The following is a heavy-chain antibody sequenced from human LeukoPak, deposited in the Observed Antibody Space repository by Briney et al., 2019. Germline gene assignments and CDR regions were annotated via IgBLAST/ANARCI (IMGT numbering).Heavy chain of an antibody. Sequence: GGSLRLSCAVSGITLSNYGMSWVRQAPGKGPEWVAGISGSGGSAYYADAVKGRFTISRDDPKNTLYLQMNSLRVEDTAVYFCAKRGVVIRVILVGFHKEAYYFDSWGQGALVTVSS. D-gene: IGHD3-22*01. CDR1: GITLSNYG. CDR2: ISGSGGSA. CDR3: AKRGVVIRVILVGFHKEAYYFDS. V-gene: IGHV3-23*01. J-gene: IGHJ4*02.